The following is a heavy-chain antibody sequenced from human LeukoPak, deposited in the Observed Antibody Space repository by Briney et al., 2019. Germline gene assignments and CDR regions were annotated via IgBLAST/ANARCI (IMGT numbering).Heavy chain of an antibody. Sequence: AASVKVSCKASRYTFTGYYMHWVRQAPGQGLEWMGWVNPNSGGTNYAQKFQGRVPMTRDTSISTAYMELSRLRSDDTAVYYCARGARYITMIVVAPEGFDYWGQGTLVTVSS. D-gene: IGHD3-22*01. CDR1: RYTFTGYY. J-gene: IGHJ4*02. CDR3: ARGARYITMIVVAPEGFDY. CDR2: VNPNSGGT. V-gene: IGHV1-2*02.